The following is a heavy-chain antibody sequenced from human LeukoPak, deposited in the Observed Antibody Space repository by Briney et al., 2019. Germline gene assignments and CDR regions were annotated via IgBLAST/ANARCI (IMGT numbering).Heavy chain of an antibody. Sequence: VASVKVSCKASGYTFTGYYMHWVRQAPGQGLEWMGIINPSGGSTSYAQKFQGRVTMTRDTSTSTVYMELSSLRSEDTAVYYCARNRPADYYDSSGYPYYWGQGTLVTVSS. CDR2: INPSGGST. D-gene: IGHD3-22*01. CDR3: ARNRPADYYDSSGYPYY. J-gene: IGHJ4*02. V-gene: IGHV1-46*01. CDR1: GYTFTGYY.